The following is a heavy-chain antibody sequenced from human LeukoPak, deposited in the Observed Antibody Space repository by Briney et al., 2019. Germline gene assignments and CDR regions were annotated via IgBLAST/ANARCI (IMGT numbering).Heavy chain of an antibody. Sequence: PSETLSLTCTVSGDSISSYYWSWIRQPPGKGLEWIGYISYSGSTNYNPSLKSRVTISVDTSKNQFSLKLSSVTAADTAVYYCARLDYSSSWYLYWGQGTLATVSS. D-gene: IGHD6-13*01. CDR3: ARLDYSSSWYLY. J-gene: IGHJ4*02. CDR2: ISYSGST. V-gene: IGHV4-59*08. CDR1: GDSISSYY.